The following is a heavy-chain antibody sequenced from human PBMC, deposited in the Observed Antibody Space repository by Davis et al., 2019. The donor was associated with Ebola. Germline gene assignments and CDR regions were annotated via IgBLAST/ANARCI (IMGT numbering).Heavy chain of an antibody. J-gene: IGHJ4*02. V-gene: IGHV1-46*01. CDR3: ARGSRDGYNKGELFDY. CDR2: INPSGGST. D-gene: IGHD5-24*01. CDR1: GYTFTSYY. Sequence: ASVKVSCKASGYTFTSYYMHWVRQAPGQGLEWMGIINPSGGSTSYAQKFQGRVTMTRDTSTSTVYMELSSLRSEDTAVYYCARGSRDGYNKGELFDYWGQGTLVTVSS.